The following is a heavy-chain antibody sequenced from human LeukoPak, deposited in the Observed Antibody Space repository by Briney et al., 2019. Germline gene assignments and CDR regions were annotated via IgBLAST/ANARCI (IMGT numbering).Heavy chain of an antibody. CDR1: GGSISTSNYY. Sequence: SETLSLTCTVSGGSISTSNYYWGWIRQPAGKGLEWIGRIYTSGSTNYNPSLKSRVTISVDTSKNQFSLKLSSVTAADTAVYYCARVSWYLDYWGQGTLVTVSS. CDR2: IYTSGST. V-gene: IGHV4-61*02. CDR3: ARVSWYLDY. D-gene: IGHD1-14*01. J-gene: IGHJ4*02.